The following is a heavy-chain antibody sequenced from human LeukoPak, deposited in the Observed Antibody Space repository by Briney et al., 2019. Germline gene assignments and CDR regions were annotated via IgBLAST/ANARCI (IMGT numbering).Heavy chain of an antibody. CDR3: AKGAGGFSYYNWFDP. CDR1: GGSISTSNYY. Sequence: SENLSLTCTVSGGSISTSNYYWGWIRQPPGKGLEWIGNIFYSGSTYYSPSLKRRVTISLDTSRNQFSLKLASVTAADTAIYYCAKGAGGFSYYNWFDPWGQGTLVTVSS. D-gene: IGHD5-18*01. J-gene: IGHJ5*02. V-gene: IGHV4-39*07. CDR2: IFYSGST.